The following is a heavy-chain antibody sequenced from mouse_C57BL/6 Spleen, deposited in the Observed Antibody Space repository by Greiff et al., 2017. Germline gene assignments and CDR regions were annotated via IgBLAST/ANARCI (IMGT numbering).Heavy chain of an antibody. CDR3: ARSGTTVVANFDY. CDR1: GYTFTSYW. V-gene: IGHV1-55*01. Sequence: QVQLQQSGAELVKPGASVKMSCKASGYTFTSYWITWVKQRPGQGLEWIEDIYPGSGSTNYNEKFKSKATLTVDTSYSTAYMQLSSLTSEDAAVYYCARSGTTVVANFDYWGQGTTLTVSS. CDR2: IYPGSGST. D-gene: IGHD1-1*01. J-gene: IGHJ2*01.